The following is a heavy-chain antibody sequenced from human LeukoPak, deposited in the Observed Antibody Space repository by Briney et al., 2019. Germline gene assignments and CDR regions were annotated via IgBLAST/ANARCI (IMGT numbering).Heavy chain of an antibody. D-gene: IGHD2-15*01. V-gene: IGHV3-23*01. CDR1: GGSISSYY. CDR2: FSGSGGST. CDR3: AKSGLNRFDY. Sequence: PSETLSLTCTVSGGSISSYYWSWVRQAPGKGLEWVSTFSGSGGSTHYADSVKGRFTISRDNSKNTLYLQMNSLRAEDTAVYYCAKSGLNRFDYWGQGTLVTVSS. J-gene: IGHJ4*02.